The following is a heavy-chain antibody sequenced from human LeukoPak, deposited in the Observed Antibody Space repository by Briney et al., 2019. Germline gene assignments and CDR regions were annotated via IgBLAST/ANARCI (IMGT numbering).Heavy chain of an antibody. CDR3: ARAAGDY. D-gene: IGHD6-13*01. V-gene: IGHV3-23*01. CDR1: GFIFSTYA. J-gene: IGHJ4*02. Sequence: GGSLRLSCAASGFIFSTYAMSWVRQAPGKGLEWVSAISSNGGITYYADSVKGRFTISRDNSKNTLYLQMNSLRAEDTAVYYCARAAGDYWGQGTLVTVSS. CDR2: ISSNGGIT.